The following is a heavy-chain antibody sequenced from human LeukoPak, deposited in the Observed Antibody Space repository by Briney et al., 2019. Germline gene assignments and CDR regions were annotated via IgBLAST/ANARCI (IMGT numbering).Heavy chain of an antibody. CDR1: GFTFSSYG. Sequence: AGRSLRLSCAASGFTFSSYGMHWVRQAPGKGLEWGAVISYDGSNKYYADSVKGRFTISRDNSKNTLYLQMNSLRAEDTAVYYCAKLDYGDYVDAFDIWGQGTMVTVSS. D-gene: IGHD4-17*01. V-gene: IGHV3-30*18. J-gene: IGHJ3*02. CDR2: ISYDGSNK. CDR3: AKLDYGDYVDAFDI.